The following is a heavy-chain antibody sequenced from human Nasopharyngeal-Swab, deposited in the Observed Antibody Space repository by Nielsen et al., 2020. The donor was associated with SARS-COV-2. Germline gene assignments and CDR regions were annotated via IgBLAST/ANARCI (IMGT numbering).Heavy chain of an antibody. CDR2: ISAYTGNT. CDR1: GYTFTSYG. J-gene: IGHJ3*02. Sequence: ASVKASCKASGYTFTSYGISWVRQAPGQVLEWMGWISAYTGNTNYAQKLQGRVTMTTDTSTSTAYMELRSLRSDDTAVYYCASIPLYCSSTSCCHDAFDIWGQGTRVTVSS. V-gene: IGHV1-18*01. D-gene: IGHD2-2*01. CDR3: ASIPLYCSSTSCCHDAFDI.